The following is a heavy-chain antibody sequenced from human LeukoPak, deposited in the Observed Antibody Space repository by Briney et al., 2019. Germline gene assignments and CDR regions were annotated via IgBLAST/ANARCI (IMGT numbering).Heavy chain of an antibody. CDR1: GYTFTGYY. CDR2: INPNSGGT. CDR3: ARAARTNGVCYDY. D-gene: IGHD2-8*01. Sequence: VKVSCKASGYTFTGYYMHWVRQAPGQGLEWMGWINPNSGGTNYAQKFQGRVTMTRDMSTSTVYMELSSLRSEDTAVYYCARAARTNGVCYDYWGQGTLVTVSS. J-gene: IGHJ4*02. V-gene: IGHV1-2*02.